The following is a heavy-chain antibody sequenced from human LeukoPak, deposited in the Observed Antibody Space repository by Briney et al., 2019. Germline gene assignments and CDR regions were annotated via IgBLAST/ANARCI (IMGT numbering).Heavy chain of an antibody. Sequence: ASVKVSCKASGYTFTGYYMHWVRQAPGQGLEWMGWINPNSGGTNYAQKFQGRVTMTRDTSISTAYMELSRLRSDDTAVYYCARGTNWNYYLNKLWRLSNWGQGTLVTVSS. CDR3: ARGTNWNYYLNKLWRLSN. V-gene: IGHV1-2*02. CDR1: GYTFTGYY. J-gene: IGHJ4*02. CDR2: INPNSGGT. D-gene: IGHD1-7*01.